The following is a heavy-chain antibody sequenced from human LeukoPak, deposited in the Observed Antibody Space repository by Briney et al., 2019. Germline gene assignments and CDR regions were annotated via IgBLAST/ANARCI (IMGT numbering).Heavy chain of an antibody. CDR1: GGSISSYY. Sequence: PSETLSLTCTVSGGSISSYYGSWLRQPPGKGLEWLGYIYYSGSPNHNPSLKSRVTISLDTSKNQFSLKLSSVTAADTAVYYCARHSVTKMIDYWGQGTLVTVSS. V-gene: IGHV4-59*08. D-gene: IGHD4-11*01. CDR2: IYYSGSP. J-gene: IGHJ4*02. CDR3: ARHSVTKMIDY.